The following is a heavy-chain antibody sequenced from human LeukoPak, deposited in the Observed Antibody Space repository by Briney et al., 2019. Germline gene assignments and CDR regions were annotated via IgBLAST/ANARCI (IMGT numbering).Heavy chain of an antibody. CDR1: GFTFSSYS. V-gene: IGHV3-21*01. CDR2: ISSSTSYI. Sequence: GGSLRLSCAASGFTFSSYSMNWIRQAPGKGLEWVSSISSSTSYIYYADSVKGRFTISKDNAKNSLYLQMNSLRAEDTAVYYCARAGGSTVTHSDYWGQGTLVTVSS. CDR3: ARAGGSTVTHSDY. J-gene: IGHJ4*02. D-gene: IGHD4-17*01.